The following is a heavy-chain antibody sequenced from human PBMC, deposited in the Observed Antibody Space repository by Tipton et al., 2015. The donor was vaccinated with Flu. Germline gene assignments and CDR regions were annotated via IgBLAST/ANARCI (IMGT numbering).Heavy chain of an antibody. V-gene: IGHV3-23*01. CDR1: GFSFRTYA. CDR3: ARDRVVGAAAGYYYSYYGMDV. CDR2: ISDSGGST. J-gene: IGHJ6*02. D-gene: IGHD1-26*01. Sequence: SLRLSCVASGFSFRTYAMSWVRQAPGKGLEWVSAISDSGGSTYYAVSVKGRFTISRDNSKTTLYLQMNSLRVEDTAVYYCARDRVVGAAAGYYYSYYGMDVWGQGTTVTVS.